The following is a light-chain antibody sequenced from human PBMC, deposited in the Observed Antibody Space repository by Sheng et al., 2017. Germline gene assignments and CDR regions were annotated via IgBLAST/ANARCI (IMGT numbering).Light chain of an antibody. CDR3: MQHLQTPRV. CDR2: LGS. J-gene: IGKJ1*01. CDR1: QSLLRSNGYDY. Sequence: DIVLTQNPLSLPVSPGEPASISCRSNQSLLRSNGYDYLDWYLQKPGRSPQLLVFLGSNRASGVPDRFSGSGSDTDFTLKISRVEAEDVGFYYCMQHLQTPRVFGQGTKVEIK. V-gene: IGKV2-28*01.